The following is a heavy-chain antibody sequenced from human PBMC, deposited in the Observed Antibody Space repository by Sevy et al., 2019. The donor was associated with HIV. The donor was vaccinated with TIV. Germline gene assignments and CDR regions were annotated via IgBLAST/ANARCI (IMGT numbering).Heavy chain of an antibody. Sequence: GESLKISCKGSGYSFTSHWIGWVRHMPGKGLEWMGIIYPDDSDTRYSPSFQGQVTFSADKSISTAYLQWSSLEASDPAMYYFATSRSGYFDSSCYYIYWGQGTLVNVFS. CDR3: ATSRSGYFDSSCYYIY. D-gene: IGHD3-22*01. V-gene: IGHV5-51*01. CDR1: GYSFTSHW. CDR2: IYPDDSDT. J-gene: IGHJ4*02.